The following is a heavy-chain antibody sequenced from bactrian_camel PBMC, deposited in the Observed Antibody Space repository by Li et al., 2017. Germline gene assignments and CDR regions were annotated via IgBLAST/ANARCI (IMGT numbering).Heavy chain of an antibody. D-gene: IGHD2*01. V-gene: IGHV3S1*01. CDR1: GFAFSHYW. Sequence: HVQLVESGGASVQAGGSLRLSCAASGFAFSHYWMYWVRQAPGKGLEWVSTISRDGTIAYADVVKGRFTFSQDNAKNTLYLQMNCLKIEDTAVYYCAVGLWCPKTYWGQGTQVTVS. CDR3: AVGLWCPKTY. CDR2: ISRDGTI. J-gene: IGHJ4*01.